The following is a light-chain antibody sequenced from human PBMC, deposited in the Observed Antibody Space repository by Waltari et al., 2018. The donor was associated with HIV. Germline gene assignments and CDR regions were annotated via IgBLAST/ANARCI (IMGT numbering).Light chain of an antibody. V-gene: IGLV1-44*01. CDR3: AAWDNSLNGPV. CDR2: GNN. Sequence: QSVLTQPPSASGTPGQSVTISCSGGSSNIGTNTVNWYQQLPGTAPKVLIFGNNQRPSGVPDRFSGSKSGTSASLAISGLQSADEADYYCAAWDNSLNGPVFGGGTKLTVL. CDR1: SSNIGTNT. J-gene: IGLJ2*01.